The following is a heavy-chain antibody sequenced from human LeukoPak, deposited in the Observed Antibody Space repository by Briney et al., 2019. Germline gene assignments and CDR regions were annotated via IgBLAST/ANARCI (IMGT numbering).Heavy chain of an antibody. CDR1: GYTFTGYY. CDR2: INPNSGGI. V-gene: IGHV1-2*02. J-gene: IGHJ3*02. D-gene: IGHD1-1*01. Sequence: ASVKVSCKASGYTFTGYYMHWVRQAPGQGLEWMGWINPNSGGINYAQKFQGRVTMTRDTSISTAYMELSRLRSDDTAVYYCARVQLERDAFDIWGQGTMVTVSS. CDR3: ARVQLERDAFDI.